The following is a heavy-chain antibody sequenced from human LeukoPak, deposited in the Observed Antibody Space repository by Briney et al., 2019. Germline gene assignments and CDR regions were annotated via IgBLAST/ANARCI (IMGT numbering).Heavy chain of an antibody. CDR2: ISGSGGST. CDR3: AKYRGSSWYDNWFDP. CDR1: GFTFSSYA. J-gene: IGHJ5*02. Sequence: GGSQRLSCAASGFTFSSYAMSWVRQAPGKGLEWVSAISGSGGSTYYADSVKGRFTISRDNSKNTLYLQMNSLRAEDTAVYYCAKYRGSSWYDNWFDPWGQGTLVTVSS. D-gene: IGHD6-13*01. V-gene: IGHV3-23*01.